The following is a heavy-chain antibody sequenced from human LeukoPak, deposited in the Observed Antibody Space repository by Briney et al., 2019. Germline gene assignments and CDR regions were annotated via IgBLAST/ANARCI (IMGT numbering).Heavy chain of an antibody. CDR1: GGSISSSSYY. CDR3: ARVWPSGYDILTGYYLYYYYYMDV. D-gene: IGHD3-9*01. Sequence: SETLSLTCTVSGGSISSSSYYWGWIRQPPGKGLEWIGSIYHSGSTNYNPSLKSRVTISVDKSKNQFSLKLSSVTAADTAVYYCARVWPSGYDILTGYYLYYYYYMDVWGKGTTVTVSS. CDR2: IYHSGST. J-gene: IGHJ6*03. V-gene: IGHV4-39*07.